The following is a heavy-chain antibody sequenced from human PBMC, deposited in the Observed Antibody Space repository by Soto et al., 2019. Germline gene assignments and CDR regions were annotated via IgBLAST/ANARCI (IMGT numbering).Heavy chain of an antibody. J-gene: IGHJ4*02. CDR2: INHSGST. CDR3: AGSVLSPAKTYYFDY. D-gene: IGHD2-15*01. CDR1: GGSFSGYY. Sequence: SETLSLTCAVYGGSFSGYYWSWIRQPPGKGLEWIGEINHSGSTDYNPSLKSRVTISVDTSKNQFSLKLSSVTAADTAVYYCAGSVLSPAKTYYFDYWGQGTLVTVSS. V-gene: IGHV4-34*01.